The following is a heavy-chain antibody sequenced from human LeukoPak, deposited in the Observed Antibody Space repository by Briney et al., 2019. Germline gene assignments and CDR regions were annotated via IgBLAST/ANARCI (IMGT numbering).Heavy chain of an antibody. CDR1: GFTVSSNF. CDR2: IYSGGGT. D-gene: IGHD6-13*01. J-gene: IGHJ5*02. CDR3: ARKSLGIVAAGTFFGS. V-gene: IGHV3-53*01. Sequence: PGGSLRLSCAASGFTVSSNFVTWVRQAPGKGLEWLSIIYSGGGTDYADSVKGRFTISRDNSKNTVYPQMNSLRAEDTAMYHCARKSLGIVAAGTFFGSWGQGTLVTVSS.